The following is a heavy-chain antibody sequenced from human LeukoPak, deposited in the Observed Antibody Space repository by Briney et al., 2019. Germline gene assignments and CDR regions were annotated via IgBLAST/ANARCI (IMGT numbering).Heavy chain of an antibody. CDR3: ARSIAAAGPFDY. V-gene: IGHV1-69*05. D-gene: IGHD6-13*01. Sequence: SSVKVSCKAFGGTFSSYAISWVRQAPGQGLEWMGRIIPIFGTANYAQKFQGRVTITTDESTSTAYMELSSLRSEDTAAYYCARSIAAAGPFDYWGQGTLVTVSS. CDR2: IIPIFGTA. CDR1: GGTFSSYA. J-gene: IGHJ4*02.